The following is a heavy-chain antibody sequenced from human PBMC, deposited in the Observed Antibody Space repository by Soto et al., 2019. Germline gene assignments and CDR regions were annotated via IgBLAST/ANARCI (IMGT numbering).Heavy chain of an antibody. D-gene: IGHD5-18*01. CDR3: ARDPLSRYSYGYGWFDP. Sequence: QVQLVQSGAEVKKPGSSVKVSCKASGGTFSSYAISWVRQAPGQGLEWMGGIIPIFGTANYAQKFQGRVTITADESTSTAYMELSRRRSEDTAVYYCARDPLSRYSYGYGWFDPWGQGTLVTVSS. CDR2: IIPIFGTA. V-gene: IGHV1-69*01. CDR1: GGTFSSYA. J-gene: IGHJ5*02.